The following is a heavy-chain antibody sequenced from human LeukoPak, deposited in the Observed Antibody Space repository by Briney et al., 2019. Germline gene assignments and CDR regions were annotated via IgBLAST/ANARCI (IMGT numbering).Heavy chain of an antibody. D-gene: IGHD5-24*01. CDR1: GFXFSSYW. CDR3: TTELLEMATITLIY. CDR2: IKQDGSEK. J-gene: IGHJ4*02. V-gene: IGHV3-7*05. Sequence: GGSLRLSCAASGFXFSSYWISWVRQAPGKGLEWVGNIKQDGSEKYYVDSVKGRFTISRDNAKNSLYLQMNSLRAEDTAVYYCTTELLEMATITLIYWGQGTLVTVSS.